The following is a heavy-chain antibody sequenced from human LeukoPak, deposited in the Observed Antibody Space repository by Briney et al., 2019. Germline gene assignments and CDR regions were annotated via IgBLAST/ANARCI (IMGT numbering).Heavy chain of an antibody. CDR3: AESHGYSSAWRQFDY. Sequence: GGSLRLSCAASGFTFSSYEMNWVRQAPGKGLEWVSYISSSGGTIYYADSVKGRFTISRDNAKTSLYLQMNRLRGEDTSVYYCAESHGYSSAWRQFDYWGQGTLVTVSS. CDR1: GFTFSSYE. D-gene: IGHD6-19*01. J-gene: IGHJ4*02. CDR2: ISSSGGTI. V-gene: IGHV3-48*03.